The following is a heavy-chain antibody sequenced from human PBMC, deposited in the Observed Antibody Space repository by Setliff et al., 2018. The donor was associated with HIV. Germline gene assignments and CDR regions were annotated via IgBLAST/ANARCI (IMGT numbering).Heavy chain of an antibody. CDR2: INAGNGNT. Sequence: EASVKVSCKASGYTFSRYAMHWVRQAPGQRLEWMGWINAGNGNTKYSQKFQGRVSIARDTSASTAYMELRSLRSDDTAVYYCARDRGVYCISSSCYSPVDAFDIWGQGTMVTVSS. CDR1: GYTFSRYA. J-gene: IGHJ3*02. V-gene: IGHV1-3*01. D-gene: IGHD2-2*01. CDR3: ARDRGVYCISSSCYSPVDAFDI.